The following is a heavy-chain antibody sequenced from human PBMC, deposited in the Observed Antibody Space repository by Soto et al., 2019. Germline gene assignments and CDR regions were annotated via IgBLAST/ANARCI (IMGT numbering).Heavy chain of an antibody. CDR3: ARNTSTYFDS. V-gene: IGHV4-38-2*01. CDR1: GYSISSGDY. J-gene: IGHJ4*02. Sequence: SETLSLTCAVSGYSISSGDYWGWIRQAPGTGLEWIGSVYYSGSTHYDPSLRGRIAISVDTLKNQFSRRLPTVTAADTAMYCCARNTSTYFDSWGQGNPVTVSS. CDR2: VYYSGST.